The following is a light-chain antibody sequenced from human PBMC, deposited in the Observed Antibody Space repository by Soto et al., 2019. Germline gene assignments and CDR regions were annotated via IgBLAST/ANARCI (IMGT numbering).Light chain of an antibody. V-gene: IGLV2-14*01. CDR1: AGFVGGYDY. J-gene: IGLJ1*01. CDR3: TSDRTTTPDV. Sequence: QSVLTQPASVSGHPELGRTIPAAGTAGFVGGYDYVSWYQQHPGKGPKLLIYEVRNRPSGVSNRFSGSKSGNTSSLTISGLQTDYQADYYCTSDRTTTPDVFGTGTKVTV. CDR2: EVR.